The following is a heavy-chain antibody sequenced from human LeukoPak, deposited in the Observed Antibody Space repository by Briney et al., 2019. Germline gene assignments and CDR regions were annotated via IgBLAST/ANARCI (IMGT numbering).Heavy chain of an antibody. CDR1: GFTFSDYY. CDR3: ARRTVTRDWYFDL. CDR2: ISSSGTTI. Sequence: PGGSLRLSCAASGFTFSDYYMSWIRQAPGKGLEWVSYISSSGTTIYYADSVKGRFTISRDNAKNSLYLQMNSLGAEDTAVYYCARRTVTRDWYFDLWGRGTLVTVSS. J-gene: IGHJ2*01. D-gene: IGHD4-17*01. V-gene: IGHV3-11*01.